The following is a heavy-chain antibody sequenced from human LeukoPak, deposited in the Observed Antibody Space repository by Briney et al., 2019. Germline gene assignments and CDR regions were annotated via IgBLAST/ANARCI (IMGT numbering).Heavy chain of an antibody. CDR1: GYSFTSYG. CDR3: ARRAVAFDY. Sequence: GESLKISFKGSGYSFTSYGISWVRQAPGQGLEWMGWISAYNGNTNYAQKLQGRVTMTTDTSTSTAYMELRSLRSDDTAVYYCARRAVAFDYWGQGTLVTVSS. D-gene: IGHD6-19*01. V-gene: IGHV1-18*01. CDR2: ISAYNGNT. J-gene: IGHJ4*02.